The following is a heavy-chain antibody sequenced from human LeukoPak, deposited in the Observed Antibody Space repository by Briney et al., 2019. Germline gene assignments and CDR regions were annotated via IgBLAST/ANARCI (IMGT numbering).Heavy chain of an antibody. D-gene: IGHD3-9*01. J-gene: IGHJ6*03. CDR1: GYTFTSYG. CDR3: ARDRGQYYDILTGYYTAYYYYYMDV. Sequence: ASVKVSCKASGYTFTSYGISWVRQAPGQGLEWMGIINPSGGSTSYAQKFQGRVTMTRDMSTSTVYMELSSLRSEDTAVYYCARDRGQYYDILTGYYTAYYYYYMDVWGKGTTVTVSS. CDR2: INPSGGST. V-gene: IGHV1-46*01.